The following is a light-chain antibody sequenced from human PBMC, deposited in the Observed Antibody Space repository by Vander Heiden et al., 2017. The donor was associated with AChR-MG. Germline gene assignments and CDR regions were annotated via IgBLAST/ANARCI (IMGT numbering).Light chain of an antibody. CDR1: RSNIGSNV. Sequence: QSALTQPPSASGTPGQRLTISCSGGRSNIGSNVVNCYQKLPGTAPNLLIYSNIQRPSGVPDRFSGSKSGTAASLAISGLQSEDEAEYYCASWDDSLTGCLFGGGTKLTVL. J-gene: IGLJ3*02. CDR3: ASWDDSLTGCL. CDR2: SNI. V-gene: IGLV1-44*01.